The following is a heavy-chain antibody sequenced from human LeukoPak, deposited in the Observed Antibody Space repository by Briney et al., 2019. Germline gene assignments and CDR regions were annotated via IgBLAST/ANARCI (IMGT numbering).Heavy chain of an antibody. CDR3: ARGPGITIFGVVRGAFDI. CDR1: GGSFSGYY. J-gene: IGHJ3*02. Sequence: NTSETLSLTCAVYGGSFSGYYWSWIRQPPGKGLEWIGEISHSGSTNYNPSLKSRVTISVDTSKNQFSLKLSSVTAADTAVYYCARGPGITIFGVVRGAFDIWGQGTMVTVSS. D-gene: IGHD3-3*01. CDR2: ISHSGST. V-gene: IGHV4-34*01.